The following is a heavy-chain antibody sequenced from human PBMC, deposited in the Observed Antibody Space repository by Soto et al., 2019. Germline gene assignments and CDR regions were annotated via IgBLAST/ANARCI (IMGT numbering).Heavy chain of an antibody. CDR3: SGQDRVAAEGRWFDP. J-gene: IGHJ5*02. CDR1: GCSISSGYC. Sequence: SETLSLTCTVSGCSISSGYCWALLRQPRGKGLEWLGSVHYSGTTYYPPSLKSRTTISVAKSKNQFSLNLSSVTAADTAVYCCSGQDRVAAEGRWFDPWGQGTLVTVSS. V-gene: IGHV4-38-2*02. CDR2: VHYSGTT. D-gene: IGHD3-3*01.